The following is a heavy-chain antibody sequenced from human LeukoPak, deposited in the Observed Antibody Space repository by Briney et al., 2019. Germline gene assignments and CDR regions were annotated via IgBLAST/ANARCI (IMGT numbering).Heavy chain of an antibody. J-gene: IGHJ4*02. CDR2: IKSKTDGETT. Sequence: PGGSLRLSCAASGFTFDYIWMSWVRQAPGKGLEWVGRIKSKTDGETTDYAAPVKGRFTLSRDDSKNTLYPQMNSLKIEDTAVYYCTRVRPYDSGCFDCWGQGTLATVSS. V-gene: IGHV3-15*01. CDR1: GFTFDYIW. CDR3: TRVRPYDSGCFDC. D-gene: IGHD6-19*01.